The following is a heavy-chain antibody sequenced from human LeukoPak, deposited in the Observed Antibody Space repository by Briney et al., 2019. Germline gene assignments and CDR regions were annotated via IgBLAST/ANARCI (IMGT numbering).Heavy chain of an antibody. CDR3: ARGRGDYYDSSGYYYDY. CDR1: GYTFTGYY. J-gene: IGHJ4*02. Sequence: ASVKVSCKASGYTFTGYYMHWVRQAPGQGLEWMGRINPNSGGTNYAQKFQGRVTMTRDTSISTAYMELSRLRSDDTAVYYCARGRGDYYDSSGYYYDYWGQGTLVTVPS. V-gene: IGHV1-2*06. D-gene: IGHD3-22*01. CDR2: INPNSGGT.